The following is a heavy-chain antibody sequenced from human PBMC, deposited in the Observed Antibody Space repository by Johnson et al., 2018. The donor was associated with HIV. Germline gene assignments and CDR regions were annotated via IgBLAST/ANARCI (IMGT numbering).Heavy chain of an antibody. J-gene: IGHJ3*02. CDR3: ARGAALPAAFDI. CDR1: GFTFSSYG. D-gene: IGHD2-15*01. Sequence: VQLVESGGGVVQPGRSLRLSCAASGFTFSSYGMHWVRQAPGKGLEWVAVISYDGSNKYYADSVKGRFTISRDNSKNTLYLQMNSLRAEDTAVYYCARGAALPAAFDIWGQGTMVTVSS. V-gene: IGHV3-30*19. CDR2: ISYDGSNK.